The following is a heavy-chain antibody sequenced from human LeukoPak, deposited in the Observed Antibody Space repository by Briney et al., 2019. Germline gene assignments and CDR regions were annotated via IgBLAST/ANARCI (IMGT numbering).Heavy chain of an antibody. J-gene: IGHJ4*02. Sequence: GGSLRLSCAASGFTMSHYGVSWVRQAPGKGLEWISGIRSAVETTHYADSVKGRFIISRDNSKNALSLQLNSLRPEDTALYYCAKHFCTGLDCSLFDSWGQGTLVTISS. D-gene: IGHD3/OR15-3a*01. CDR2: IRSAVETT. CDR1: GFTMSHYG. CDR3: AKHFCTGLDCSLFDS. V-gene: IGHV3-23*01.